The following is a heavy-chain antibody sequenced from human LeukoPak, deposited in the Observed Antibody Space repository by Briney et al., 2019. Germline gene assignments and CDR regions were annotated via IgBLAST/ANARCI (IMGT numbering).Heavy chain of an antibody. V-gene: IGHV1-46*01. D-gene: IGHD3-10*01. CDR3: AKDGGSYSTDY. J-gene: IGHJ4*02. CDR1: GYTFTTYK. CDR2: INPSDGNT. Sequence: EASVKVSCKASGYTFTTYKIHWVRQAPGQGLEWVGIINPSDGNTSNAQKFQGRVTMTRDTSTGTVYLELSSLRSEDTAVYYCAKDGGSYSTDYWGQGTLVTVSS.